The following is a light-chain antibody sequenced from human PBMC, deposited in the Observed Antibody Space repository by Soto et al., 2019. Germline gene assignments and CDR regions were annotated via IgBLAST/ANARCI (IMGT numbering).Light chain of an antibody. J-gene: IGLJ2*01. CDR3: SSYTSSSTVV. CDR1: SSDVGGYNS. V-gene: IGLV2-14*03. Sequence: QSALTQPASVSGSPGQSITISCTGTSSDVGGYNSVSWYQQHPGKAPKLMIYDVSNRPSGVSNRFSGSKSVNTASLTISGLQAEDEADYYCSSYTSSSTVVFGGGTQLTV. CDR2: DVS.